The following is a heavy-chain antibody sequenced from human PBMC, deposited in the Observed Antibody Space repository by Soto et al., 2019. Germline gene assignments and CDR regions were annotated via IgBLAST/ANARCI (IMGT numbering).Heavy chain of an antibody. CDR3: ARETSSSSIYYYYYMDV. Sequence: GGSLRLSCAASGFTVSSNYMSWVRQAPGKGLEWVSVIYSGGSTCYADSVKGRFTISRDNSKNTLYLQMNSLRAEDTAVYYCARETSSSSIYYYYYMDVWGKGTTVTVSS. CDR2: IYSGGST. D-gene: IGHD6-6*01. V-gene: IGHV3-66*01. J-gene: IGHJ6*03. CDR1: GFTVSSNY.